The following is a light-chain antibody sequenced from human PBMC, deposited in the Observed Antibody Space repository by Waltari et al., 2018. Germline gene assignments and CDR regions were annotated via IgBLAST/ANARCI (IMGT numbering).Light chain of an antibody. Sequence: YVLTQPPSVAVAPGQTATISCGGVSIGHTTVNWYQQRPGQAPVVVTYFDSVRPSGIPGRFSGSNSGNTATLTITGVEAGDEADYYCQVWDSSSAHMLFGGGTKVTVL. V-gene: IGLV3-21*01. J-gene: IGLJ3*02. CDR1: SIGHTT. CDR2: FDS. CDR3: QVWDSSSAHML.